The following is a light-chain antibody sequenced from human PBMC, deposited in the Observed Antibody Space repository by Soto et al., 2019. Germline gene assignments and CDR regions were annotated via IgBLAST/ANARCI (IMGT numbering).Light chain of an antibody. CDR1: QTIARY. CDR3: QQSYNAPFT. J-gene: IGKJ3*01. V-gene: IGKV1-39*01. CDR2: AAS. Sequence: DIQMTQSPSPLSASVGDRITITCRASQTIARYLNWFQQKSGQPPKLLVYAASTLRPGVPSRFSASGSGSDFTLTINSLQPEDLATYYCQQSYNAPFTFGHGTKLDIK.